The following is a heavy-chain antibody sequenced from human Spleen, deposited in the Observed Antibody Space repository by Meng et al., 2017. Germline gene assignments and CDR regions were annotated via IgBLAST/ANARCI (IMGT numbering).Heavy chain of an antibody. CDR3: ARDYETLDY. CDR2: IYYSGST. Sequence: SETLSLTCTVSGGSIRSGTCHWGWIRQPPGKGLEWIGSIYYSGSTYFNPSLKSRVTISVDTSKNQFSLKLTSVTAADTAVYYCARDYETLDYWGQGTLVTVSS. D-gene: IGHD3-22*01. J-gene: IGHJ4*02. V-gene: IGHV4-39*07. CDR1: GGSIRSGTCH.